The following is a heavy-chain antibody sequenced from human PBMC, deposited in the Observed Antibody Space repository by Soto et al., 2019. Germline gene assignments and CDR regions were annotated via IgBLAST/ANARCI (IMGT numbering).Heavy chain of an antibody. D-gene: IGHD5-12*01. Sequence: QVQLVQSGAEVKKPGSSVKVSCKASGGTFSSYAISWVRQAPGQGLEWMGGIIPIVGTANYAQTFKGRVKITGDESSSTAYLELSSLRSEDTAGYYCAREGERMATAGAFDIWGQGTMGTV. CDR1: GGTFSSYA. CDR3: AREGERMATAGAFDI. J-gene: IGHJ3*02. CDR2: IIPIVGTA. V-gene: IGHV1-69*01.